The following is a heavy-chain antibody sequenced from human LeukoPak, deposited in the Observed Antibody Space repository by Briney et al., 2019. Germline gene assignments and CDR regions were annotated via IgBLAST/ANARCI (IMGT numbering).Heavy chain of an antibody. CDR2: IYSGGST. V-gene: IGHV3-53*01. CDR3: ARDDSRGYFDY. CDR1: GFTVSSNY. Sequence: PGGSLRLSCAASGFTVSSNYMSWVRQAPGKGLEWVSVIYSGGSTYYADSVKGRFTISRDNSKNTLYLQMNSLRAEDTAMYYCARDDSRGYFDYWGQGTLVTVSS. D-gene: IGHD2-21*01. J-gene: IGHJ4*02.